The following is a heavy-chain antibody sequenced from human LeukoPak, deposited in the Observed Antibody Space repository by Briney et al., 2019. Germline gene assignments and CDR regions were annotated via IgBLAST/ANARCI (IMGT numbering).Heavy chain of an antibody. J-gene: IGHJ6*02. Sequence: GGPLRLSCGVSGFTFSSYEMNWVRQAPGKGLEWFSYISSSGSTIYYADSVKGRFTISRDNAKNSLYLQMNSLRAEDTAVYYCARAGSDIVVVVAAKEGTDVWGQGTTVTVSS. D-gene: IGHD2-15*01. V-gene: IGHV3-48*03. CDR2: ISSSGSTI. CDR1: GFTFSSYE. CDR3: ARAGSDIVVVVAAKEGTDV.